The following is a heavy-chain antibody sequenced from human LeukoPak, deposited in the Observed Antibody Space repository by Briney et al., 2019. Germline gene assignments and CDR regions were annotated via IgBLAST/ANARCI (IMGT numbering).Heavy chain of an antibody. D-gene: IGHD3-10*01. CDR1: GYTFTSYG. Sequence: ASVKVSCKASGYTFTSYGISWVRQAPGQGLEWMGWISAYNGNTNYAQKLQGRVTMTTDKSTSTAYMELSSLRSEDTAVYYCTKEGGSGSYHLDNWGQGTLVTVSS. CDR2: ISAYNGNT. CDR3: TKEGGSGSYHLDN. J-gene: IGHJ4*02. V-gene: IGHV1-18*01.